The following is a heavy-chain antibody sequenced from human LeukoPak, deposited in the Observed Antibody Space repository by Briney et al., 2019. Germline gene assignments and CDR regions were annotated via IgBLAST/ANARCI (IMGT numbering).Heavy chain of an antibody. D-gene: IGHD6-13*01. CDR2: MYYSGST. CDR1: GGSISSYY. V-gene: IGHV4-59*01. J-gene: IGHJ4*02. CDR3: ARAHNSSWYMDY. Sequence: PSETLSLTCTVSGGSISSYYWSWIRQPPGKGLEWIGYMYYSGSTNYNPSLKSRVTISLDTSNNQFSLKLTSVTAADTAVYYCARAHNSSWYMDYWGQGTLVTVSS.